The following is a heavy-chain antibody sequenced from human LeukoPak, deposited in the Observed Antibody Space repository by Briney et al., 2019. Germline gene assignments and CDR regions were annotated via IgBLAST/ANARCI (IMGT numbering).Heavy chain of an antibody. J-gene: IGHJ4*02. V-gene: IGHV3-72*01. CDR3: ARAQSDSSGYYYVGDY. CDR1: GFTFSSYN. CDR2: TRKKAKGYTT. D-gene: IGHD3-22*01. Sequence: PGGSLRLSCAASGFTFSSYNMDWVRQAPGQGLEWVARTRKKAKGYTTEYAASVKGRFAISRDDSKNSVDLQMNSLITEDTAVYYCARAQSDSSGYYYVGDYWGQGTLVTVSS.